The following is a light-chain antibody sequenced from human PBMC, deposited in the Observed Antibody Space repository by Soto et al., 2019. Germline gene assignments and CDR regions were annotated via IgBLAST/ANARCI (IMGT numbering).Light chain of an antibody. V-gene: IGKV3-20*01. CDR1: QSINNRY. Sequence: EIVLTQSPGTLSLSPGERATLSCRASQSINNRYLAWYQQKPGQAPRLLIYGASSRATGIPDRFSGSGSGADVTLTISRLEPDDFVVYYCQQFGSSPGFTFGPGTKVDMK. CDR3: QQFGSSPGFT. CDR2: GAS. J-gene: IGKJ3*01.